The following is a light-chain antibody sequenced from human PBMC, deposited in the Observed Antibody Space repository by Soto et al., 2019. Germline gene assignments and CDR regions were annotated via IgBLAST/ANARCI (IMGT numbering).Light chain of an antibody. CDR3: QQYGSSPSWT. V-gene: IGKV3-20*01. CDR1: QSVSSSY. CDR2: GAS. Sequence: DILLTQSPGTLSLSPGDRATLSCRASQSVSSSYLAWYQQKPGQAPRLLIYGASSRATGIPDRFSGSGSGTDFTLTISRLESEDFAVYYCQQYGSSPSWTFGQGTKV. J-gene: IGKJ1*01.